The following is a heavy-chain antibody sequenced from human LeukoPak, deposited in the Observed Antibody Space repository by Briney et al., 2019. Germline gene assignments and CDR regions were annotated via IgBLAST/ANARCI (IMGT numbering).Heavy chain of an antibody. CDR1: GFTFSSYA. CDR2: ISSSSSYI. Sequence: GGSLRLSCAASGFTFSSYAMSWVRQAPGKGLEWVSSISSSSSYIYYADSVKGRFTISRDNAKNSLYLQMNSLRAEDTAVYYCARALMGAFDIWGQGTMVTVSS. V-gene: IGHV3-21*01. D-gene: IGHD3-10*01. J-gene: IGHJ3*02. CDR3: ARALMGAFDI.